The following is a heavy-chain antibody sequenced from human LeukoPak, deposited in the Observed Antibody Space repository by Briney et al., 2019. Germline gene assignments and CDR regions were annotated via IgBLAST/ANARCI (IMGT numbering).Heavy chain of an antibody. CDR3: ARLMDNNYDGSAFDY. J-gene: IGHJ4*02. CDR2: IGTYDGHT. CDR1: GYSFTDYI. Sequence: ASVKVFCKTSGYSFTDYIIAWVRQAPGQGLEWLGWIGTYDGHTDYAQKVQGRVTMTTDTSATTAYLELRSLTSDDTALYYCARLMDNNYDGSAFDYWGQGTLDTVSS. V-gene: IGHV1-18*01. D-gene: IGHD3-22*01.